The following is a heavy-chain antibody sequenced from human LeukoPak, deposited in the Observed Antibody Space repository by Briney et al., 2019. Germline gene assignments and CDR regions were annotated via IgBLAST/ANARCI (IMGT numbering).Heavy chain of an antibody. V-gene: IGHV3-21*01. CDR2: ISSSSSYI. Sequence: GGSLRLSCAASGFTFSSYSMNWVRQAPGKGLEWVSSISSSSSYIYYADSVKGRFTISRDNAKNSLYLQMNSLRAEDTAVYYCARGMSSPPRIAVAGGFDYWGQGTLVTVSS. D-gene: IGHD6-19*01. CDR1: GFTFSSYS. CDR3: ARGMSSPPRIAVAGGFDY. J-gene: IGHJ4*02.